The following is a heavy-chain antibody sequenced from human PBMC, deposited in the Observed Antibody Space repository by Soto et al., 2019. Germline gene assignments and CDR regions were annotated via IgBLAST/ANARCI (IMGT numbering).Heavy chain of an antibody. J-gene: IGHJ6*02. CDR2: IRSKAYGGTT. CDR3: TLPAMGSGWYYYYGMDV. Sequence: PGGSLRLSCTASGFTFGDYAMSWFRQAPGKGLEWVGFIRSKAYGGTTEYAASVKGRFTISRDDSKSIAYLQMNSLKTEDTAVYYCTLPAMGSGWYYYYGMDVWGQGTTVTVSS. CDR1: GFTFGDYA. V-gene: IGHV3-49*03. D-gene: IGHD6-19*01.